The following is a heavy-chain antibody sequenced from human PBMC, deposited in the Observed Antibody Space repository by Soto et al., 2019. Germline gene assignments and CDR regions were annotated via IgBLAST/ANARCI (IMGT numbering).Heavy chain of an antibody. Sequence: GGSLRLSCAASGFTFSTYSMNWVRQAPGKGLEWVSYISSTSTTVYYADSVEGRFTISRDKAKNSLYLQMNSLRAEDTALYFCARDGGYYSYMDVWGKGTTVTVSS. CDR2: ISSTSTTV. CDR1: GFTFSTYS. V-gene: IGHV3-48*01. CDR3: ARDGGYYSYMDV. J-gene: IGHJ6*03.